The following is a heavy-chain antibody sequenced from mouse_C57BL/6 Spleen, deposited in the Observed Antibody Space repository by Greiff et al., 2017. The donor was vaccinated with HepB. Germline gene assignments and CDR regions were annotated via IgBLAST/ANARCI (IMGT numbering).Heavy chain of an antibody. D-gene: IGHD1-1*01. CDR1: GYTFTSYW. CDR2: INPSNGGT. J-gene: IGHJ3*01. CDR3: ARGYGSSIAWFAY. V-gene: IGHV1-53*01. Sequence: VQLQQSGTELVKPGASVKLSCKASGYTFTSYWMHWVKQRPGQGLEWIGNINPSNGGTNYNEKFKSKATLTVDKSSSTAYMQLSSLTSEDSAVYYCARGYGSSIAWFAYWGQGTLVTVSA.